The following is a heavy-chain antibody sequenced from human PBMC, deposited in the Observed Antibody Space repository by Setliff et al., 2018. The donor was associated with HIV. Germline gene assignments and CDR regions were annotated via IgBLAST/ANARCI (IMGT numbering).Heavy chain of an antibody. CDR2: IYYSGDT. CDR1: GGSITSSGYH. Sequence: PPETLSLTCSVSGGSITSSGYHWGWIRQPPGKGLEWIGNIYYSGDTFYNASLRSRLTLSVDTSKNQFSLKLNSVTASDTAMYYCTRHRGPPWDAFDIWGQGTMVTVSS. V-gene: IGHV4-39*01. CDR3: TRHRGPPWDAFDI. J-gene: IGHJ3*02.